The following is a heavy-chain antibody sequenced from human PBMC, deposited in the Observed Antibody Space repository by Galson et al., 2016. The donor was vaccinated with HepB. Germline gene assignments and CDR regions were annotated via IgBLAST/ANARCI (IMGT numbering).Heavy chain of an antibody. CDR2: IPPGSTST. CDR3: ARVVTPMAAANRGFGS. Sequence: SLRLSCAASGFTFNMYTLTWVRQAPGKGLEWVSSIPPGSTSTQLADAVKGRFTISRAAAGNSLYLHMNSLRAEDTALYYCARVVTPMAAANRGFGSWGQGTQVVVSS. CDR1: GFTFNMYT. J-gene: IGHJ5*02. V-gene: IGHV3-21*01. D-gene: IGHD6-13*01.